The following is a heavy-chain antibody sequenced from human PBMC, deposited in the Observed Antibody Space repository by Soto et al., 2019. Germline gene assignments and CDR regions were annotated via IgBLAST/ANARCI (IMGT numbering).Heavy chain of an antibody. CDR1: GYKFTSSW. CDR3: ARKDKSGYFNWFDP. D-gene: IGHD3-22*01. V-gene: IGHV5-51*01. J-gene: IGHJ5*02. CDR2: IFPSDSDT. Sequence: PGESLKISCRTSGYKFTSSWIAWVRQMPGKGLGWMGIIFPSDSDTRYSPSFQGQVTISADRSTSTVFLQWASLKASDTAVYFCARKDKSGYFNWFDPWGQGTLVTVSS.